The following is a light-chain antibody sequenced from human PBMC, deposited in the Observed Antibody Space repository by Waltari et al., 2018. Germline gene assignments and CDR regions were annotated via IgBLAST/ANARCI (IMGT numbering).Light chain of an antibody. CDR2: DVT. J-gene: IGLJ2*01. Sequence: SALNQPASVSGSPGQEITISCPGSSRDVGGYNYVSWKQQYPAKAPKLLIYDVTKRPSGVSTRFSGSKSGNTASLTISGLQADDEADYYCSSYTSSNDLLVFGGGTKLTVL. CDR1: SRDVGGYNY. V-gene: IGLV2-14*03. CDR3: SSYTSSNDLLV.